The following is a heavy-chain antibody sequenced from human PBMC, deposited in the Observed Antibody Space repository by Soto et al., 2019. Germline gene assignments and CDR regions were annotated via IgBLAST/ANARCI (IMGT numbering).Heavy chain of an antibody. D-gene: IGHD2-2*01. CDR2: IKSITDGGTT. V-gene: IGHV3-15*01. CDR3: TPDSADIGVVPAPSGREV. CDR1: GITFSNAL. J-gene: IGHJ6*02. Sequence: GGSLRVSCAASGITFSNALMTWVRQAPGKGLEWVGRIKSITDGGTTDYAAPVKGRFTISRDDSKDTLYLQMNNLRTEDTAVYHCTPDSADIGVVPAPSGREVWGQGTTVTVSS.